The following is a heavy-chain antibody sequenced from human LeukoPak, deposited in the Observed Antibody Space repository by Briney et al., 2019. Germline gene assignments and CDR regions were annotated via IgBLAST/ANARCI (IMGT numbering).Heavy chain of an antibody. CDR3: ARGDRHHFDY. V-gene: IGHV3-11*05. Sequence: PGGSLRLSCVASGFTFSEYYMTWIRPAPGKGLEWVSYISNRSRYTKYADSVEGRFTISRDNPHNSLYLHMNSLRAEDTAVYYCARGDRHHFDYWGQGILVTVSS. CDR2: ISNRSRYT. CDR1: GFTFSEYY. J-gene: IGHJ4*02.